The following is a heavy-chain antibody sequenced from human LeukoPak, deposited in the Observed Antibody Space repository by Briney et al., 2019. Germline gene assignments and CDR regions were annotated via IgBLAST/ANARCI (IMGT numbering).Heavy chain of an antibody. D-gene: IGHD6-25*01. Sequence: SQTLSLTCTVSGDSISSGDYYWSWIRQPPGKGLEWIGYIYYSGSTNYNPSLKSRVTISVDTSKNQFSLKLSSVTAADTAVYYCAIDGGQGWFDPWGQGTLVTVSS. CDR3: AIDGGQGWFDP. J-gene: IGHJ5*02. V-gene: IGHV4-61*08. CDR1: GDSISSGDYY. CDR2: IYYSGST.